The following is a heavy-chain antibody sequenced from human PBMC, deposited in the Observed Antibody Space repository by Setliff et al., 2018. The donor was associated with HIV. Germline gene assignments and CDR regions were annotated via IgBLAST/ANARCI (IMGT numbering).Heavy chain of an antibody. V-gene: IGHV1-18*01. CDR2: VSNKGDT. J-gene: IGHJ4*02. D-gene: IGHD6-19*01. CDR1: GYMFSSYG. CDR3: ARDPRYSSVWFRNGGVDY. Sequence: ASVKVSCKTSGYMFSSYGISWVRQAPGQGLEWMGWVSNKGDTNYVQKLQDRLTITTDTSTSTAYLGLRDLRSEDTAVYYCARDPRYSSVWFRNGGVDYWGQGTLVTVSS.